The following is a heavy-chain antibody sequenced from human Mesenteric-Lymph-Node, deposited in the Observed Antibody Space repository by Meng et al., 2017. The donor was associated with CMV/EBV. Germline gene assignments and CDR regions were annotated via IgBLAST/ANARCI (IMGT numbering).Heavy chain of an antibody. CDR2: IYWDDDK. V-gene: IGHV2-5*02. J-gene: IGHJ4*02. CDR1: SLSTSGVG. Sequence: SLSTSGVGVGWIRQPPGKALEWLALIYWDDDKRYSPSLKSRLTITKDTSKNQVVLTMTNMDPVDTATYYCAHTDYCTNGVCYMTDFDYWGQGTLVTVSS. CDR3: AHTDYCTNGVCYMTDFDY. D-gene: IGHD2-8*01.